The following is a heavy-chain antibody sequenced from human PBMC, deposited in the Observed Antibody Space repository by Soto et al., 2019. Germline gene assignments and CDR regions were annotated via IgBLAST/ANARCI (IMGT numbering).Heavy chain of an antibody. D-gene: IGHD2-2*01. CDR1: GGSISSGGYY. CDR3: ARDHIGGYCSSTSCPLYGMDV. Sequence: SETLSLTCTVSGGSISSGGYYWSWIRQHPGKGLDCIGYIYYSGSTYYNPSLKSRVTISVDTSKNQFSLKLSSVTAADTAVYYCARDHIGGYCSSTSCPLYGMDVWGQGTTVTVSS. J-gene: IGHJ6*02. V-gene: IGHV4-31*03. CDR2: IYYSGST.